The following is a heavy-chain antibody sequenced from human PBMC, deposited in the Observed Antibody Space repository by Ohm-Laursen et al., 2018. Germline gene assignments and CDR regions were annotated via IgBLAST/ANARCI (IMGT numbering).Heavy chain of an antibody. CDR3: ARSPGDNLYCSSTSCYVEGQYYYYGMDV. CDR1: GGSISSYY. J-gene: IGHJ6*02. D-gene: IGHD2-2*01. CDR2: IYYSGST. V-gene: IGHV4-59*01. Sequence: SVTLSLTCSVSGGSISSYYWSWIRQPPGKGLEWIGYIYYSGSTNYNPSLKSRVTISVDTYKNQFSLKLSSVTAADTAVYYCARSPGDNLYCSSTSCYVEGQYYYYGMDVWGQGTTVTVSS.